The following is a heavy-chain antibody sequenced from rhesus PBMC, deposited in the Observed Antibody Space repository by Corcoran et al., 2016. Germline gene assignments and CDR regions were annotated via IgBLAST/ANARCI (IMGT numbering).Heavy chain of an antibody. CDR3: GGQAITSPLDV. J-gene: IGHJ5-2*02. CDR1: GFTFGSYA. D-gene: IGHD3-40*01. CDR2: INPDVGIT. Sequence: QVQLVQSGAEVKKPGASVKVSCKASGFTFGSYAISLVRQAPGQGLEWREGINPDVGITKYADKFQGRVTNTADRSTRTAYMELSRLRSEDTAVYYCGGQAITSPLDVWGRGVLVTVSS. V-gene: IGHV1S10*01.